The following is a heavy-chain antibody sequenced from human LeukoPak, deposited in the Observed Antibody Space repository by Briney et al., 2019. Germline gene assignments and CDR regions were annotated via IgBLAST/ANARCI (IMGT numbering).Heavy chain of an antibody. CDR1: GYTFTSYG. CDR3: ARDLSKYYYDSSGSPGY. Sequence: GASVKVSCKASGYTFTSYGISWVRQAPGQGLERMGWISAYNGNTNYAQKLQGRVTMTTDTSTSTAYMELRSLRSDDTAVYYCARDLSKYYYDSSGSPGYWGQGTLVTVSS. V-gene: IGHV1-18*01. D-gene: IGHD3-22*01. CDR2: ISAYNGNT. J-gene: IGHJ4*02.